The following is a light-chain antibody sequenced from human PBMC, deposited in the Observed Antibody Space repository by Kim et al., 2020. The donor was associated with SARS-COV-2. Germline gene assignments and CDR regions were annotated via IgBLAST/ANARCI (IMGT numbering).Light chain of an antibody. J-gene: IGKJ1*01. CDR3: QSYNSAPWT. CDR2: AAS. V-gene: IGKV1-27*01. Sequence: GDRVTITCRASQDISHYVAWFQQKPGEAPKLLIYAASALHSEVPSRFSGSGSGTDFTLTISSLQPEDVATFYCQSYNSAPWTFGQGTKLEI. CDR1: QDISHY.